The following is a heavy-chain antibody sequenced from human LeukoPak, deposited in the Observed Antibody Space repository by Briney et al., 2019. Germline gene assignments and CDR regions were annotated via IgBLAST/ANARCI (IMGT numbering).Heavy chain of an antibody. CDR2: IYYSGST. V-gene: IGHV4-59*08. Sequence: PSETLSLTCTVSGGSISSYYWSWIRQPPGKGLEWIGYIYYSGSTNYNPSLKSRVTISVDTSKNQFSLKLSSVTAADTAVYYCAGMVRGVSELAYYFVYWGQGTLVTVSS. J-gene: IGHJ4*02. CDR3: AGMVRGVSELAYYFVY. D-gene: IGHD3-10*01. CDR1: GGSISSYY.